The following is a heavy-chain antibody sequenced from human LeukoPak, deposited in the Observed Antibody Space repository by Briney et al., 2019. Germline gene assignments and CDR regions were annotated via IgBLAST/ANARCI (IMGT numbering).Heavy chain of an antibody. CDR3: ARRYCGGGTCYPIDF. Sequence: PGGSLRLSCAASGFTFSSYPMNWVRQAPGKGLGWVSAISGNGGSTYYADSVKGRFTISRDNSKNTLYLQMNSLRAEDTALYYCARRYCGGGTCYPIDFWGQGTLATVSS. CDR1: GFTFSSYP. CDR2: ISGNGGST. D-gene: IGHD2-15*01. V-gene: IGHV3-23*01. J-gene: IGHJ4*02.